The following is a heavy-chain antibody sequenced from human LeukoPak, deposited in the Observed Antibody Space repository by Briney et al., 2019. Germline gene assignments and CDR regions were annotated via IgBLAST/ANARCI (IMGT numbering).Heavy chain of an antibody. CDR1: GFIFSSYS. D-gene: IGHD6-19*01. J-gene: IGHJ4*02. CDR2: ISSSSSTI. V-gene: IGHV3-48*01. CDR3: ASERDSSGWYVVY. Sequence: GGSLRLSCAASGFIFSSYSMNWVRQAPGKGLEWVSYISSSSSTIYYADSVKGRFTISRDNAKSSLYLQMNSLRAEDTAVYYCASERDSSGWYVVYWGQGTLVTVSS.